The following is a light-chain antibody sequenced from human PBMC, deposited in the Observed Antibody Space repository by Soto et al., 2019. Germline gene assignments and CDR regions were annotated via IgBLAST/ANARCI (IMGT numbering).Light chain of an antibody. CDR2: EGS. CDR1: SSDVGSYNL. CDR3: CSYAGTPYV. J-gene: IGLJ1*01. Sequence: QSVLPQPASLSGSPGQSITISCTGTSSDVGSYNLVSWYQQHPGKAPKLMIYEGSKRPSGVSNRFSGSKSGNTASLTISGLQAEDEADYYCCSYAGTPYVFGTGTKVTVL. V-gene: IGLV2-23*01.